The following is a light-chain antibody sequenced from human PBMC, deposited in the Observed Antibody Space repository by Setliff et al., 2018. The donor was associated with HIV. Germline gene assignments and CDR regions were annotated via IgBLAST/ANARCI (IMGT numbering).Light chain of an antibody. CDR1: SSDVGFYNY. CDR2: EVS. J-gene: IGLJ1*01. Sequence: LTQPASVSGSPGQSVTISCTGTSSDVGFYNYVSWYQQHPGKAPKLMIYEVSNRPYGVSDRFSGSKSGNTASLTISGLQAEDEAAYYCSSYTSSSTYVFGTGTKVTVL. CDR3: SSYTSSSTYV. V-gene: IGLV2-14*01.